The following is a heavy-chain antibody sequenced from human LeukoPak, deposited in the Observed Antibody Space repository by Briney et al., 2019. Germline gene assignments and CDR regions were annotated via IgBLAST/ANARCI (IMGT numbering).Heavy chain of an antibody. Sequence: SETLSLTCTVSGGSISTYYWSWIRQPPGKGLEWIGYIYYSRSTNYNPSLKSRVTISVDTSKNQFSLKLTSVTAADTAVYYCCGSGWFAGPFGYWGQGALVTVSS. CDR3: CGSGWFAGPFGY. D-gene: IGHD6-19*01. J-gene: IGHJ4*02. V-gene: IGHV4-59*12. CDR2: IYYSRST. CDR1: GGSISTYY.